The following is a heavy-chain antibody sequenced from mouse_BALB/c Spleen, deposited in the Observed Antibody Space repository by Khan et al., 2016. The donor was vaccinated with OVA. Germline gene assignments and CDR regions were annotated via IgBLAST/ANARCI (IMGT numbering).Heavy chain of an antibody. CDR3: ARDYNGTSWYFDD. CDR1: GYSITSGYY. Sequence: EVQLVESGPGLVKPSQSLSLTCSVTGYSITSGYYWNWIRQFPGNKLKWMDYIRYDGSNNYNPSLKNRISITRDTSKNQFFLKLNSVTTEDTATYYCARDYNGTSWYFDDWGAGTTVTVSS. V-gene: IGHV3-6*02. CDR2: IRYDGSN. J-gene: IGHJ1*01. D-gene: IGHD1-1*01.